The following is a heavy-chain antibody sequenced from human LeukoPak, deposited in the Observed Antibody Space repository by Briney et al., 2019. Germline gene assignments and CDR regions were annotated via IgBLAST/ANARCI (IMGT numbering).Heavy chain of an antibody. Sequence: PSETLSLTCAVYGGSFSGYYWSWIRQPPGKGLEWIGEINHSGSTNYNPSLKSRVTISVDTSKNQFSLKLSSVTAADTAVYYCARRGWGDDDNWGQGTLVTVSS. D-gene: IGHD3-10*01. V-gene: IGHV4-34*01. CDR1: GGSFSGYY. CDR2: INHSGST. J-gene: IGHJ4*02. CDR3: ARRGWGDDDN.